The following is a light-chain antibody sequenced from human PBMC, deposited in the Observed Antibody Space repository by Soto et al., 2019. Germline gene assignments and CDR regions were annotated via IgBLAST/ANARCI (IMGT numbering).Light chain of an antibody. Sequence: QSALTQPPSASGSPGQSVTISCTGTSSDIGGYNSVSWYQQPPGKAPKLVIYEVSKRPSGVPDLFSGSKSGNTASLTVSGLQAEDEADYYCSSYAGTNNLVFGGGTKVTVL. CDR2: EVS. CDR1: SSDIGGYNS. V-gene: IGLV2-8*01. J-gene: IGLJ2*01. CDR3: SSYAGTNNLV.